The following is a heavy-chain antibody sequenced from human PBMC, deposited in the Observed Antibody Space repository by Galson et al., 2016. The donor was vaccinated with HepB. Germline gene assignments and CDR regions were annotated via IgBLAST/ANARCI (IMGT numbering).Heavy chain of an antibody. Sequence: SLRLSCAVSGFSFKDFALHWVRQAPGKGLEWVAFISDDGSNESYAASVKGRFTISRDNAKNTVFLQLNSLRTEDTAVYYCARGAREFEYWGQGTLVTVSS. V-gene: IGHV3-30-3*01. CDR2: ISDDGSNE. J-gene: IGHJ4*02. CDR1: GFSFKDFA. D-gene: IGHD3-10*01. CDR3: ARGAREFEY.